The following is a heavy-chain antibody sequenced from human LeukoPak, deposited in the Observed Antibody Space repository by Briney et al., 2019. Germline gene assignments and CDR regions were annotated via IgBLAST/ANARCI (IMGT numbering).Heavy chain of an antibody. V-gene: IGHV4-4*07. CDR3: ARDSYSSSWYLKNYYYYYMDV. D-gene: IGHD6-13*01. Sequence: PSETLSLACTVSGDSISSYYWSWIRQPAGKGLEWIGRIYTSGSTNYNPSLKSRVTMSVDTSKNQFSLKLGSVTAADTAVYYCARDSYSSSWYLKNYYYYYMDVWGKGTTVTISS. CDR2: IYTSGST. CDR1: GDSISSYY. J-gene: IGHJ6*03.